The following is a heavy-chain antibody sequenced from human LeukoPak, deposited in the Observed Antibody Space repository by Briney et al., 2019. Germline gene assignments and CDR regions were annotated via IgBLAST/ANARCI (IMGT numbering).Heavy chain of an antibody. J-gene: IGHJ6*02. V-gene: IGHV4-34*01. D-gene: IGHD3-10*01. Sequence: SETLSLTCAVYGGSFSGYYWSWIRQPPGKGLEWIGEINHSGSTNYNPSLKSRVTISVDTSKNQLSLKLSSVTAADTAVYYCARGYYIRYSPRDYYYGMDVWGQGTTVTVSS. CDR3: ARGYYIRYSPRDYYYGMDV. CDR2: INHSGST. CDR1: GGSFSGYY.